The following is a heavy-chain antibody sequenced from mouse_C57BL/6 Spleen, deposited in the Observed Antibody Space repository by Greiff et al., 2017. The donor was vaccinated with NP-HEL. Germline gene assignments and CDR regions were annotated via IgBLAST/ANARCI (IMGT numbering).Heavy chain of an antibody. Sequence: EVKLMESGEGLVKPGGSLKLSCAASGFTFSSYAMSWVRQTPEKRLEWVAYISSGGDYIYYADTVKGRFTISRDNARNTLYLQMSSLKSEDTAMYYCTRDRKTAQAPGYFDYWGQGTTLTVSS. CDR2: ISSGGDYI. D-gene: IGHD3-2*02. V-gene: IGHV5-9-1*02. CDR3: TRDRKTAQAPGYFDY. CDR1: GFTFSSYA. J-gene: IGHJ2*01.